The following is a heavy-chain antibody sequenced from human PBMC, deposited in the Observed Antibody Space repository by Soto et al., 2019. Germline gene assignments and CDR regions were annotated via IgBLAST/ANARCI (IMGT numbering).Heavy chain of an antibody. D-gene: IGHD2-21*02. CDR2: IRSKAYGGTT. CDR1: GFTFGDYA. V-gene: IGHV3-49*03. Sequence: GGSLRLSCTASGFTFGDYAMSWFRQAPGKGLEWVGFIRSKAYGGTTEYAASVKGRFTISRDDSKSIAYLQMNSLKTEDTAVYYCTTGVTSRGMDVWGQGTTVTVSS. J-gene: IGHJ6*02. CDR3: TTGVTSRGMDV.